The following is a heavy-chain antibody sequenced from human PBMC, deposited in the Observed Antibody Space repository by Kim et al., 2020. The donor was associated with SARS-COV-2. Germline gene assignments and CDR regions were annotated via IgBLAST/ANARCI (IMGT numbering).Heavy chain of an antibody. D-gene: IGHD3-10*01. Sequence: ADSVKGRFTGSRDNSKNALYLQMNSLGAEDTAIYYCTKARGGNRGWRFDYWGQGTLVTVSS. J-gene: IGHJ4*02. CDR3: TKARGGNRGWRFDY. V-gene: IGHV3-23*01.